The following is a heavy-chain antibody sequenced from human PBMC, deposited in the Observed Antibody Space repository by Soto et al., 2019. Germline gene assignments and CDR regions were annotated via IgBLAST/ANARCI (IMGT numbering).Heavy chain of an antibody. Sequence: GGSLRLSCAASGFTFSTYAMSWVRQAPGEGLEWVSGISVSGANTYYADSVKGRFTISRDNSKNTLYLQMNNLRAEDTAVYYCADGGEWAFNFVYWGQGTQVTVSS. CDR3: ADGGEWAFNFVY. CDR1: GFTFSTYA. J-gene: IGHJ4*02. V-gene: IGHV3-23*01. D-gene: IGHD3-10*01. CDR2: ISVSGANT.